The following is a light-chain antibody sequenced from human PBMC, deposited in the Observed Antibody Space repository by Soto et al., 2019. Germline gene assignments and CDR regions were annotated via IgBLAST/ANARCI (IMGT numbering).Light chain of an antibody. Sequence: DIQMTQSPSSLSSSVADRFTITCRASQTISSWLAWYQQKPGKAPKLLIYKASTLKSGVPSRFSGSGSGTEFTLTISSLQPDDFATYYCQHYNSYSEAFGQGTKWIS. CDR3: QHYNSYSEA. CDR1: QTISSW. CDR2: KAS. J-gene: IGKJ1*01. V-gene: IGKV1-5*03.